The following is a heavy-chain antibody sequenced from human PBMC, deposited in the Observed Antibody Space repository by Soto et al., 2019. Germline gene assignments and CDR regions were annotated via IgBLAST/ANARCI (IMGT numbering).Heavy chain of an antibody. J-gene: IGHJ4*02. CDR3: IWASGRQAGD. D-gene: IGHD3-10*01. CDR2: IIPIFGVT. CDR1: GGTFSSYT. V-gene: IGHV1-69*02. Sequence: QVQLEQSGAEVKKPGSSVKVSCKASGGTFSSYTINWVRQAPGQGLEWMGRIIPIFGVTNYAQKFRGGVTITXXXXXXXXXXXLSSLRNNDTAVYYCIWASGRQAGDWGQGTLVSVSS.